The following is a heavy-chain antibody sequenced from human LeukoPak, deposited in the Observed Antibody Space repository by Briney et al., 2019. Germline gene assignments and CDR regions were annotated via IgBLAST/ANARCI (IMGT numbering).Heavy chain of an antibody. V-gene: IGHV3-9*01. Sequence: PGRSLRLSCAASGFTLDDYAMHWVRQAPGKGLEWVSGISWNSGGIGYADSVKGRFTISRDNAKNSLYLQMNSLRADDTALYYCAKGKKMTVAGLFDYWGQGTLVTVSS. D-gene: IGHD6-19*01. CDR2: ISWNSGGI. CDR1: GFTLDDYA. CDR3: AKGKKMTVAGLFDY. J-gene: IGHJ4*02.